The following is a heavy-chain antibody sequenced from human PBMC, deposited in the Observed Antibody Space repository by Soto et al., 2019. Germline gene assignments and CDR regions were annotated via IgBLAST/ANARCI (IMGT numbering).Heavy chain of an antibody. D-gene: IGHD2-15*01. CDR1: GFSLRISGVG. V-gene: IGHV2-5*02. J-gene: IGHJ3*02. CDR2: IYWDGDK. CDR3: AHSATVSDAFDI. Sequence: QITLKESGPTLVKPTQTLTLTCTFSGFSLRISGVGVGWIRQPPGKALEWLALIYWDGDKRYSPSLKSRLTITKDTSTKQVVLTMTNMDPVDTATYYCAHSATVSDAFDIWGQGTMVTVSS.